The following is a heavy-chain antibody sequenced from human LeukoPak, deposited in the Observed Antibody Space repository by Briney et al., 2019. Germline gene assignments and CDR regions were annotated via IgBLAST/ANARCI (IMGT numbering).Heavy chain of an antibody. CDR1: GFAFRNYA. D-gene: IGHD2-15*01. J-gene: IGHJ4*02. CDR2: TSGSGDIK. CDR3: ANYRSGGGGYYSGLEH. Sequence: GGSLRLSCAASGFAFRNYAMTWVRQAPGKGLEWVSRTSGSGDIKLYADSVKGRFTIFRTNSENRLYLQMNSLRAEDTAVYYCANYRSGGGGYYSGLEHWGQGTLVAVSS. V-gene: IGHV3-23*01.